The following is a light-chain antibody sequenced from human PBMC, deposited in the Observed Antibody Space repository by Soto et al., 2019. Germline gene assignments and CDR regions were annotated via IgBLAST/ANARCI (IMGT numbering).Light chain of an antibody. CDR1: QSVSSY. CDR3: QQRSNRPFT. CDR2: DAS. J-gene: IGKJ3*01. V-gene: IGKV3-11*01. Sequence: EIVLTQSPATLSLSPGERATLSCRASQSVSSYLAWFQQKPGQAPRLLIYDASSRATGLPARFSGSGSATDFTLTISTQDPEDFAVYYCQQRSNRPFTFGPGTKVDI.